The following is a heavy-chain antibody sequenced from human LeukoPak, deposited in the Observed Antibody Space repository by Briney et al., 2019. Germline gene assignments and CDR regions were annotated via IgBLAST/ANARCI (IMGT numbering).Heavy chain of an antibody. D-gene: IGHD5-18*01. V-gene: IGHV4-34*01. CDR2: INHSGST. J-gene: IGHJ4*02. CDR3: ARDRHSNGLDY. Sequence: SETLSLTCAVYGGSFSGYYWSWIRQPPGKGLEWIGEINHSGSTNYNPSLKSRVTISVDTSKNQFSLKLSSVTAADTAVYYCARDRHSNGLDYWGQGTLVTVSS. CDR1: GGSFSGYY.